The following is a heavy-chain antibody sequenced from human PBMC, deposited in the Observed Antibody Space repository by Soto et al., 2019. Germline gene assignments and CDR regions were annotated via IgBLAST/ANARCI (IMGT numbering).Heavy chain of an antibody. D-gene: IGHD4-17*01. Sequence: GGSLRLSCAASGFTFSSYDMHWVRQATGKGLEWVSAIGTAGDTYYPGSVKGRLTISRENAKNSLYLQMNSLRAGDTAVYYCARAGYGDPLDAFDIWGQGTMVTVSS. CDR3: ARAGYGDPLDAFDI. V-gene: IGHV3-13*01. CDR2: IGTAGDT. CDR1: GFTFSSYD. J-gene: IGHJ3*02.